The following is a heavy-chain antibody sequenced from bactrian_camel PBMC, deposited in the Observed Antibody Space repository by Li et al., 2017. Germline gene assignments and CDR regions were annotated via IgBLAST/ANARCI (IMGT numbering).Heavy chain of an antibody. CDR2: VYSEGGHT. V-gene: IGHV3S40*01. CDR1: GFTFSSFH. CDR3: GTDLQSRCLYNSEYEPDDFGY. J-gene: IGHJ6*01. Sequence: VQLVESGGGLVQPGGSLRLSCAASGFTFSSFHMSWVRQAPGKQREAVAVVYSEGGHTYYADFVKGRFTISQDHVKNTVFLQMDNLKPEDTAMYYCGTDLQSRCLYNSEYEPDDFGYWGQGTQVTVS. D-gene: IGHD4*01.